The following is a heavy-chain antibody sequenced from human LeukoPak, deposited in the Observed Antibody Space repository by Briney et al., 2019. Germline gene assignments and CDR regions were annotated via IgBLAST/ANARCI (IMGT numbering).Heavy chain of an antibody. Sequence: SETLSLTCTVSGGSVSSGSYYWSWIRQPPGKGLEWIGYIYYSGSTNHNPSLKSRVTISVDTSKNQFSLKLSSVTAADTAVYYCARLAGIAVAGTWWFDPWGQGTLVTVSS. J-gene: IGHJ5*02. CDR2: IYYSGST. CDR3: ARLAGIAVAGTWWFDP. CDR1: GGSVSSGSYY. D-gene: IGHD6-19*01. V-gene: IGHV4-61*01.